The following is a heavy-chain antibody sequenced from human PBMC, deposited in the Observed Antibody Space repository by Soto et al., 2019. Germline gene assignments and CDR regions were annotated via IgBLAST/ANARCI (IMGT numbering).Heavy chain of an antibody. J-gene: IGHJ1*01. V-gene: IGHV3-30-3*01. CDR1: GFTFSSYA. Sequence: QVQLVESGGGVVQPGRSLRLSCAASGFTFSSYAMHWVRQAPGKGLEWVAVISYDGSNKYYADSVKGRFTISRDNSKNTLYLQMNSLRAEDTAVYYCARDRLAYCGGDCYSGYYQHWGQGTLVTVSS. D-gene: IGHD2-21*02. CDR2: ISYDGSNK. CDR3: ARDRLAYCGGDCYSGYYQH.